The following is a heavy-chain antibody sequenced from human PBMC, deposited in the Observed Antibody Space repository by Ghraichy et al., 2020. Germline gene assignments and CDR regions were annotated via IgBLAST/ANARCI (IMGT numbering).Heavy chain of an antibody. CDR1: GGSFSGFY. CDR3: ARGYGSGSYYRY. CDR2: INRSGST. D-gene: IGHD3-10*01. V-gene: IGHV4-34*01. Sequence: SETLSLTCAVYGGSFSGFYWSWIRQPPGKGLEWIGEINRSGSTTYNPSLKSRVTISVDTSKNQFSLKLNSVTAADTAVYYCARGYGSGSYYRYWGQGTLVTVP. J-gene: IGHJ4*02.